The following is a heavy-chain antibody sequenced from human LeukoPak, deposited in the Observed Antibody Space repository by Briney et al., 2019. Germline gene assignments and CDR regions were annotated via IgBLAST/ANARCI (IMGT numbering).Heavy chain of an antibody. CDR3: AGVIDSSSSGDFDY. CDR2: IYYNGNS. Sequence: SETLSLTCTVSGDSISAYYWSWIRQPPGKGLEWIGYIYYNGNSIYNPSLKSRVSISTDTSKNQVFLQLRSLTAADTAMYYCAGVIDSSSSGDFDYWGQGTLVTVSS. J-gene: IGHJ4*02. D-gene: IGHD6-6*01. V-gene: IGHV4-59*01. CDR1: GDSISAYY.